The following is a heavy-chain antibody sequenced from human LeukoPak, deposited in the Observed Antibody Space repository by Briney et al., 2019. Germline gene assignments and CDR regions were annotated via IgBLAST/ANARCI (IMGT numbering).Heavy chain of an antibody. J-gene: IGHJ3*02. V-gene: IGHV3-11*04. D-gene: IGHD6-19*01. CDR1: GFTFSDYY. Sequence: SGGSLRLSCAASGFTFSDYYMSWIRQAPGKGLEWVSYISSSGSTIYYADSVKGRFTISRDNAKNSLYLQMNSLRAEDTAVYYCARSGGSGIAVAGHDAFDIWGQGTMVTVSS. CDR2: ISSSGSTI. CDR3: ARSGGSGIAVAGHDAFDI.